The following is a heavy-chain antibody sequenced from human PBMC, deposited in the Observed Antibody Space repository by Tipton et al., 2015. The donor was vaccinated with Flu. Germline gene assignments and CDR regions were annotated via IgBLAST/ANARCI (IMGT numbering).Heavy chain of an antibody. Sequence: SLRLSCAASGFTFSSYGMHWVRQAPGKGLEWVAVIWYDGSNKYYADSVKGRFTISRDNSKNTLYLQMNSLRAEDTAVYYCASEGNYDSSSYYLYSQHWGQGTLVTVSS. CDR2: IWYDGSNK. J-gene: IGHJ1*01. CDR3: ASEGNYDSSSYYLYSQH. CDR1: GFTFSSYG. V-gene: IGHV3-33*01. D-gene: IGHD3-22*01.